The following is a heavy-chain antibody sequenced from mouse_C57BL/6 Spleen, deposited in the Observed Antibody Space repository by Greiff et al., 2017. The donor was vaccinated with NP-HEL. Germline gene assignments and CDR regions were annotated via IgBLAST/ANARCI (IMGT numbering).Heavy chain of an antibody. CDR3: ALYYCANQRTVDY. CDR2: IYPGSGST. CDR1: GYTFTSYW. V-gene: IGHV1-55*01. D-gene: IGHD1-1*01. J-gene: IGHJ2*01. Sequence: QVQLQQPGAELVKPGASVKMSCKASGYTFTSYWITWVKQRPGQGLEWIGDIYPGSGSTNYNEKFKSKATLTVDTSSSTAYMQLSSLTSEDSAVYDSALYYCANQRTVDYWGQGTTLTVSS.